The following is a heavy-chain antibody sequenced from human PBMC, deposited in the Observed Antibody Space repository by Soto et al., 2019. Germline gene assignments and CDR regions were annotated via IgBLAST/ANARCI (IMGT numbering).Heavy chain of an antibody. J-gene: IGHJ6*02. CDR3: ARSLTEGYCTITGCYTRPLYGMDV. V-gene: IGHV1-2*02. D-gene: IGHD2-2*02. CDR1: GYTFSGYY. CDR2: INPNSGST. Sequence: CASVKVSCKASGYTFSGYYIHWLRQAPGQGLEWMGWINPNSGSTNYAQKFQGRVTVTRDTPTSTAYMELSRLTSDDTAVYYCARSLTEGYCTITGCYTRPLYGMDVWGQGTTVTVSS.